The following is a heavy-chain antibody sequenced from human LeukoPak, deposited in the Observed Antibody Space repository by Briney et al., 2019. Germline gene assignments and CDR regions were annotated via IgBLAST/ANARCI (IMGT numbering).Heavy chain of an antibody. V-gene: IGHV3-74*01. CDR3: ARGVRQWWNGFDI. CDR2: INADMSIT. Sequence: GGSLRLSCAASGFTFSNYWMHWVRQAPGKGLMWVSRINADMSITNYADSVKGRFTISRDDAKNTLYLQMNSLRAEDTAVYYCARGVRQWWNGFDIWGQGTMVTVSS. CDR1: GFTFSNYW. J-gene: IGHJ3*02. D-gene: IGHD6-19*01.